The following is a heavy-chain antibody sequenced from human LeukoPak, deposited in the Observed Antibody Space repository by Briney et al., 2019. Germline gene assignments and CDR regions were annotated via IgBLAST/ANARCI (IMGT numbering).Heavy chain of an antibody. Sequence: GESLKISCKGSGYSSTSYWITWVRQMPGKGLEWMGRIDPSDSYTNYSPSFQGHVTISADKSISTAYLQWSSLKASDTAMYYCARRTRNWFDPWGQGTLVTVSS. CDR1: GYSSTSYW. CDR2: IDPSDSYT. J-gene: IGHJ5*02. V-gene: IGHV5-10-1*01. D-gene: IGHD2-2*01. CDR3: ARRTRNWFDP.